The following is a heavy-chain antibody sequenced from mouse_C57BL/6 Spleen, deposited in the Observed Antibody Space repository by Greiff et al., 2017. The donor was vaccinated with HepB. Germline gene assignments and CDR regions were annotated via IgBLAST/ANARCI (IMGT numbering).Heavy chain of an antibody. Sequence: DVHLVESGGGLVKPGGSLKLSCAASGFTFSDYGMHWVRQAPEKGLEWVAYISSGSSTIYYADTVKGRFTISRDNAKNTLFLQMTSLRSEDTAMYYCARKRGTTVVDWYFDVWGTGTTVTVSS. J-gene: IGHJ1*03. V-gene: IGHV5-17*01. CDR1: GFTFSDYG. CDR3: ARKRGTTVVDWYFDV. D-gene: IGHD1-1*01. CDR2: ISSGSSTI.